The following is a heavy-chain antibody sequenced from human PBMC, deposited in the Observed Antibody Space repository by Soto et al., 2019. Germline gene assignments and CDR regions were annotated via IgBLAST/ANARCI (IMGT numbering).Heavy chain of an antibody. CDR1: GFTYTSAW. Sequence: EVYLVESGGGLVKPGGSLRLSCAASGFTYTSAWLTWVRQAPGKGLEWVARIKSKTSGETTDYAAPVKGRFTISRDDSKSTVYLQMNSLNTEDTAIYYCVIDIASSGVGELDYWGQGTLVTVSS. J-gene: IGHJ4*02. CDR3: VIDIASSGVGELDY. V-gene: IGHV3-15*01. D-gene: IGHD6-13*01. CDR2: IKSKTSGETT.